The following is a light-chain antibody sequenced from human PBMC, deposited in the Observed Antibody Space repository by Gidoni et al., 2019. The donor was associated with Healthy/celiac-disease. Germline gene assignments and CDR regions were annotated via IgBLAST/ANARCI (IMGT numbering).Light chain of an antibody. CDR3: QQSYSTTWT. Sequence: DSQMTQSPSSLSASVGDRVTITCRASQRISSDLNWYQQKPGQAPKLLIYAASSLQSGVPSRFSGSGSGTDFTLTISSLQPEDFATYYCQQSYSTTWTFXQXTKVEIK. CDR2: AAS. V-gene: IGKV1-39*01. CDR1: QRISSD. J-gene: IGKJ1*01.